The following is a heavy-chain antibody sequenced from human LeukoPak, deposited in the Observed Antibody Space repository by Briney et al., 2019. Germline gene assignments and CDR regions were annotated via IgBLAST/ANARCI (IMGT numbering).Heavy chain of an antibody. CDR1: GYTFTSYD. CDR2: MNPNSGNT. D-gene: IGHD5-18*01. Sequence: ASVKVSCKASGYTFTSYDINWVRQATGQGLEWMGWMNPNSGNTGYAQKFQGRVTITRNTSISTAYMELSSLRSEDTAVYYCARGGEPRRSYGYYYYYYMDVWGKGTTVTVSS. J-gene: IGHJ6*03. CDR3: ARGGEPRRSYGYYYYYYMDV. V-gene: IGHV1-8*03.